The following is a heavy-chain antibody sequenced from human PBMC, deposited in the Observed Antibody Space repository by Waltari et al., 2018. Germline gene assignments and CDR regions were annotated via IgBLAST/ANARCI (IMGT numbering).Heavy chain of an antibody. D-gene: IGHD1-26*01. J-gene: IGHJ6*02. V-gene: IGHV1-2*06. Sequence: QVQLVQSGAEVKKPGASVKVSCKASGYTFTGYYMHWVRQAPGQGLEWMGRINRNSGGTNDEQKVEGRVTMTRDTSISTDYMELSRLRSDDTAVYYCAREWGARVYGMDVWGQGTTVTVSS. CDR3: AREWGARVYGMDV. CDR2: INRNSGGT. CDR1: GYTFTGYY.